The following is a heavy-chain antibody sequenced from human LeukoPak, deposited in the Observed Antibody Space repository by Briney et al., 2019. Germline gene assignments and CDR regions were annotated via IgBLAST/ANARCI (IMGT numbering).Heavy chain of an antibody. D-gene: IGHD1-1*01. CDR3: ARLGTTGTNWYFDL. J-gene: IGHJ2*01. CDR1: GGSISSSSYY. V-gene: IGHV4-39*01. CDR2: IYYSGST. Sequence: SETLSLTCTVSGGSISSSSYYWGWIRQPPGKGLEWIGRIYYSGSTYYNPSLKRRVTISVDTSKNQFSLKLSSVTAADTAVYYCARLGTTGTNWYFDLWGRGTLVTVSS.